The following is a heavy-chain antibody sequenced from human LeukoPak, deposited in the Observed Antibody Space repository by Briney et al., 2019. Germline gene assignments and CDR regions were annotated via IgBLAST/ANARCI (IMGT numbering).Heavy chain of an antibody. J-gene: IGHJ4*02. V-gene: IGHV1-69*04. CDR3: ARGRIAAAGAFDY. D-gene: IGHD6-13*01. Sequence: GASVKVSCKASGGTFSSYAISWVRQAPGQGLEWMGRIIPILGIANYAQKFQGRVTITADKSTSTAYMELSSLRSEDTAVYYCARGRIAAAGAFDYWGQGTLVTVSP. CDR1: GGTFSSYA. CDR2: IIPILGIA.